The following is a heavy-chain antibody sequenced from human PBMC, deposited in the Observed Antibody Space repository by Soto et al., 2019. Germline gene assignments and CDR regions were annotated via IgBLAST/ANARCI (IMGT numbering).Heavy chain of an antibody. CDR2: ISAYDDNT. Sequence: QAQLVQSGPEVKKPGASVKVSCKASGYRFTSYGISWVRQAPGQGLEWLGWISAYDDNTKYAQTLQGIVSMSTDTSTNTAYMELRSLRSDDTAMYYCARGGYYDSSGSRNYHYYGMNVWGQGTTVTVSS. D-gene: IGHD3-22*01. CDR3: ARGGYYDSSGSRNYHYYGMNV. V-gene: IGHV1-18*01. J-gene: IGHJ6*02. CDR1: GYRFTSYG.